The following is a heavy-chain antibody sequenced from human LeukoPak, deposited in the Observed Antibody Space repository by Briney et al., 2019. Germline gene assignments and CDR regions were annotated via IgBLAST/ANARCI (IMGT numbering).Heavy chain of an antibody. D-gene: IGHD1-26*01. J-gene: IGHJ4*02. Sequence: PGGSLRLSCAASGFTFDDYGMSWVRQAPGKGLEWVSGINWNGGSTGYADSVKGRFTISRDNSKNTLYLQMNSLRAEDTAVYYCARALRIYYYFDYWGQGTLVTVSS. CDR3: ARALRIYYYFDY. CDR2: INWNGGST. CDR1: GFTFDDYG. V-gene: IGHV3-20*04.